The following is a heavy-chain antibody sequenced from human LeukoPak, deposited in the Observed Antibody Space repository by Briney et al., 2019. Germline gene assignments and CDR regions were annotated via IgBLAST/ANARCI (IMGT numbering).Heavy chain of an antibody. CDR1: GFTFSSYA. V-gene: IGHV3-23*01. Sequence: GGSLRLSCAASGFTFSSYAMSWVRQAPGKGLEWVSAISDSGGSTYYADSVKGRFTISRDNSKNTLYLQMNSLRAEDTAVYYCAKSPIKERITIFGVVLDYWGQGTLVTVSS. J-gene: IGHJ4*02. D-gene: IGHD3-3*01. CDR3: AKSPIKERITIFGVVLDY. CDR2: ISDSGGST.